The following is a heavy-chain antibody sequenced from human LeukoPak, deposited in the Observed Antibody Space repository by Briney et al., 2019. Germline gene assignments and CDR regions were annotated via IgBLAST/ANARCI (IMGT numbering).Heavy chain of an antibody. D-gene: IGHD1-26*01. J-gene: IGHJ3*02. Sequence: ASVKVSCKASGYTFTGCYMHWVRQAPGQGLEWMGWINPNSGGTNYAQKFQGRVTMTRDTSISTAYMELSRLRSDDTAVYYCARAGSGSYYVAGAFDIWGQGTMVTVSS. V-gene: IGHV1-2*02. CDR3: ARAGSGSYYVAGAFDI. CDR2: INPNSGGT. CDR1: GYTFTGCY.